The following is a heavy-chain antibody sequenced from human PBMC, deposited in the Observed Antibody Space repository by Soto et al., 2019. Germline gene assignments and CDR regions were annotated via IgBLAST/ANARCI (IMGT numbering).Heavy chain of an antibody. D-gene: IGHD6-13*01. CDR1: GGTFSSYA. V-gene: IGHV1-69*13. Sequence: AASVKVSCKASGGTFSSYAISWVRQAPGQGLEWMGGIIPIFGTANYAQKFQGRVTITADESTSTAYMELSSLRSEDTAVYYCARDSPYSSRSYWFDPWGQGTLVTVSS. J-gene: IGHJ5*02. CDR3: ARDSPYSSRSYWFDP. CDR2: IIPIFGTA.